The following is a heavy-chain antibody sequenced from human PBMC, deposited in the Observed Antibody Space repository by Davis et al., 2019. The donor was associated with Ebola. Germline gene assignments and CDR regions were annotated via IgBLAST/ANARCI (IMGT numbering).Heavy chain of an antibody. Sequence: MPSETLSLTCTVSGGSISSSSYYWGWIRQPPGKGLEWIGYIYYSGSTYYNPSLKSRVTISVDTSKNQFSLKLSSVTAADTAVYYCARTVYSSGHDYWGQGTLVTVSS. CDR1: GGSISSSSYY. J-gene: IGHJ4*02. V-gene: IGHV4-31*03. CDR3: ARTVYSSGHDY. CDR2: IYYSGST. D-gene: IGHD3-10*01.